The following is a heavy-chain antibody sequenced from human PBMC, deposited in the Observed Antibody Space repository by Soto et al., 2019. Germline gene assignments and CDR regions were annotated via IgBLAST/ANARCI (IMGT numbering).Heavy chain of an antibody. D-gene: IGHD2-2*01. CDR1: GGTFSSDT. J-gene: IGHJ4*02. CDR2: FIPILGIA. CDR3: ARGQDIVVVPAADGYYFDY. Sequence: QVQLVQSGAEVKKPGSSVKVSCKASGGTFSSDTISWVRQAPGQGLEWMGRFIPILGIANYAQKLQGRVTINADKSTSTAYMQLSSLRSEDTAVYYCARGQDIVVVPAADGYYFDYWGQGTLVTVSS. V-gene: IGHV1-69*02.